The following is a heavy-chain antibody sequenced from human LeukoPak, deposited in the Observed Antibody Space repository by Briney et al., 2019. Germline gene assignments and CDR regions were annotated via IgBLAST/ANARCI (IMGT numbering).Heavy chain of an antibody. Sequence: SETLSLTCAVYGGSFSGYYWSWIRQPPGKGLEWIGEINHSGSTNYNPSLKSRVTISVDTSKNQFSLKLSSVTAADTAVYYCARLTLTGSLNWGQGTLVTVSS. V-gene: IGHV4-34*01. CDR1: GGSFSGYY. CDR2: INHSGST. J-gene: IGHJ4*02. CDR3: ARLTLTGSLN. D-gene: IGHD7-27*01.